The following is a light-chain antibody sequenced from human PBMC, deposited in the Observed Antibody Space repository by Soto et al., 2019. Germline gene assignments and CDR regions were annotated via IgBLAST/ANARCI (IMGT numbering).Light chain of an antibody. J-gene: IGKJ4*01. CDR1: QTVRNNY. V-gene: IGKV3-20*01. CDR2: DAS. CDR3: QQFSSYPLT. Sequence: ELVLTQARGTLSLSPGERAALSCRASQTVRNNYLAWYQQKPGQAPRLLIYDASSRATGIPDRFSGGGSGTDFTLTISRLEPEDFAVYYCQQFSSYPLTFGGGTKVDNK.